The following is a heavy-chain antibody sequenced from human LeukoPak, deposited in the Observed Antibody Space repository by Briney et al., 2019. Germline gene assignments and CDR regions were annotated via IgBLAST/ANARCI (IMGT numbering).Heavy chain of an antibody. CDR2: IYHSGST. CDR3: ARGGGGHYYDSSGYFTQN. Sequence: SGTLSLTCAVSGGSISSSNWWSWVRQPPGKGLEWIGEIYHSGSTNYNPSLKSRVTISVDKSKNQFSLKLSSVTAADTAVYYCARGGGGHYYDSSGYFTQNWGQGTLVTVSS. V-gene: IGHV4-4*02. D-gene: IGHD3-22*01. J-gene: IGHJ4*02. CDR1: GGSISSSNW.